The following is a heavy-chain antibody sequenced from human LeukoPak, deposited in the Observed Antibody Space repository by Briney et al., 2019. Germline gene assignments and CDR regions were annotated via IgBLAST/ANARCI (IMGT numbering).Heavy chain of an antibody. D-gene: IGHD1-26*01. Sequence: SETLSLTCAVSTDSLTSNWWSWVRDPPGKGVGRSGEFHKSGSAKYYLSLLSRAAISIDKSKNKIARELTSVASEDTALYYFTEEIVGAPTPGAYWGQGILVTVSS. CDR3: TEEIVGAPTPGAY. V-gene: IGHV4-4*02. CDR2: FHKSGSA. CDR1: TDSLTSNW. J-gene: IGHJ4*02.